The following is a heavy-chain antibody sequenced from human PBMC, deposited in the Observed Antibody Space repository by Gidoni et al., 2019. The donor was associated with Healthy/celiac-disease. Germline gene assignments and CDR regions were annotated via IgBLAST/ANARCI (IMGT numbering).Heavy chain of an antibody. Sequence: EVQLFESGGGLVQPGGSLRLSCAASGFTFSSYAMSWVRQAPGKGLEWCSAISGSGGSTYYADSVKGRFTISRDNSKNTLYLQMNSLRAEDTAVYYCAKASSSWRQVSNFDPWGQGTLVTVSS. CDR3: AKASSSWRQVSNFDP. CDR2: ISGSGGST. D-gene: IGHD6-13*01. V-gene: IGHV3-23*01. J-gene: IGHJ5*02. CDR1: GFTFSSYA.